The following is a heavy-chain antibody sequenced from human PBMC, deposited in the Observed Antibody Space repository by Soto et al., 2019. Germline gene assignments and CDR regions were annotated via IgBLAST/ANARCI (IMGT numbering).Heavy chain of an antibody. Sequence: PGESLKISCQASGYSFSDYWIGWVRQMPGKGLEWIGIIYPGDSDTRYSPSFQGQVTISADKSTNTAYLQWSSLKASDSAMYYCAKRGAISISLAANNWFDPWGQGTLVTVSS. CDR1: GYSFSDYW. J-gene: IGHJ5*02. V-gene: IGHV5-51*01. CDR3: AKRGAISISLAANNWFDP. D-gene: IGHD5-12*01. CDR2: IYPGDSDT.